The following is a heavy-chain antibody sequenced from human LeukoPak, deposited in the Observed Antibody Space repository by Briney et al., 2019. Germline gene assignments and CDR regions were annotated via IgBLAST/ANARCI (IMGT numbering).Heavy chain of an antibody. CDR3: ARHTQTAGGSYYFGY. J-gene: IGHJ4*02. V-gene: IGHV4-39*01. Sequence: PSETLSLTCTVSGGSISSSSYYWGWIRQPPGKGLEWIGSIYYSGSTYYNPSLKSRVTISVDTSKNQFSLKLSSVTAADTAVYYCARHTQTAGGSYYFGYWGQGTLVTVSS. CDR1: GGSISSSSYY. D-gene: IGHD2-15*01. CDR2: IYYSGST.